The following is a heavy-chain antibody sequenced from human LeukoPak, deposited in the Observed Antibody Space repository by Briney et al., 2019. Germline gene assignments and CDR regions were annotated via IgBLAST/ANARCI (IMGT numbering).Heavy chain of an antibody. Sequence: PSETLSLTCTVSGDSITSSYWRWIRQPPGKGLEWIGYIYYSGSTNYNPSLKSRVTISVDTSKNQFSLKLSSVTAADTAVYYCARRLEYCSSTSCYLRDNWIDPWGQGTLVTVSS. CDR1: GDSITSSY. CDR2: IYYSGST. CDR3: ARRLEYCSSTSCYLRDNWIDP. J-gene: IGHJ5*02. D-gene: IGHD2-2*01. V-gene: IGHV4-59*08.